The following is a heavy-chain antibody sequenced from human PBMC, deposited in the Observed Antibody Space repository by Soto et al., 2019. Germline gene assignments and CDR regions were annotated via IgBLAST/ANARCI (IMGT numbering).Heavy chain of an antibody. D-gene: IGHD3-22*01. V-gene: IGHV1-2*02. Sequence: GASVKVSCKASGYTFTGYFMHWVRQAPGQGLHCLGWINPNNGDTNYAQKFQGRVTMTRDTSINTAYMELSRLRSDDTAVYFCARIKTYYYSSGPVDYWGQGTLVTVSS. J-gene: IGHJ4*02. CDR3: ARIKTYYYSSGPVDY. CDR2: INPNNGDT. CDR1: GYTFTGYF.